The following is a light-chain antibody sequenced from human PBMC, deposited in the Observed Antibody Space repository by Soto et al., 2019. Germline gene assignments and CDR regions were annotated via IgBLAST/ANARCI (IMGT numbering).Light chain of an antibody. J-gene: IGKJ1*01. Sequence: EIVLTQSPGTLSLSPRERATLSCRASQSVTSNYLAWYQQKPGQAPRLLIFGASIRDTGIPDRFSGSGSGTNFTHTIISLESEDFAVYYCQQYGCSPGTFGQGTKVDIK. CDR3: QQYGCSPGT. V-gene: IGKV3-20*01. CDR1: QSVTSNY. CDR2: GAS.